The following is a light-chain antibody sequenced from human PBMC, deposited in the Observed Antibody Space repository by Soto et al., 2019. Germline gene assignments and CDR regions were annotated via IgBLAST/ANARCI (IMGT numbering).Light chain of an antibody. CDR1: QTVTSAY. V-gene: IGKV3-20*01. J-gene: IGKJ1*01. CDR2: AAS. Sequence: EIVLTQSPGTLSLSPGERATLSCRASQTVTSAYLAWYQQKPGQAPNLLIYAASTRAVGIPDRFSASGSGTDFTLTISRLEPEDFAVYYCQQYSDSPRTFGPATKVEI. CDR3: QQYSDSPRT.